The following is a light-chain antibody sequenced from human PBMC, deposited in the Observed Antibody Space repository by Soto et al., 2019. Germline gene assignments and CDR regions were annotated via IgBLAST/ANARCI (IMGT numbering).Light chain of an antibody. CDR3: AGWDDRLSGLV. CDR2: RNN. V-gene: IGLV1-47*01. Sequence: QSVLTQPPSASGTLGQRVTISCSGSSSNIGSNYVYWYHQLPGTAPKLVIYRNNQRPSGVPDRISGSKSGTSASLAISGLRSEDEADYYCAGWDDRLSGLVFGRGTKLTVL. CDR1: SSNIGSNY. J-gene: IGLJ2*01.